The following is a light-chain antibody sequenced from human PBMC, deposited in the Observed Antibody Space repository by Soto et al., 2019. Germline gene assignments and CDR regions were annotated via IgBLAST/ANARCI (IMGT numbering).Light chain of an antibody. V-gene: IGLV2-8*01. J-gene: IGLJ1*01. CDR3: TSYTSSSTPYV. CDR2: EVS. CDR1: SSDVGGYNF. Sequence: QSALTQPPSASGSPGQSVAISCTGTSSDVGGYNFVSWYQQHPGKAPKLMMYEVSVRPSGVPDRFSGSKSGNTASLTVSGLQAEDEADYYCTSYTSSSTPYVFGTGTKLTVL.